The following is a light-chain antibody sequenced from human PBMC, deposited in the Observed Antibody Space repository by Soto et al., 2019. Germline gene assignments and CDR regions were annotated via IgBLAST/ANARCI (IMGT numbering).Light chain of an antibody. J-gene: IGLJ1*01. V-gene: IGLV3-21*02. Sequence: SYELTQPPSVSVAPGQTARITCGGSNIGSKSVHWYQQKPGQAPVLVVYDDSDRPSGIPERFSGSNSGDTATLTISRVEAGDEADYYCQVWDSVSDHYVFGTGTKLTVL. CDR3: QVWDSVSDHYV. CDR1: NIGSKS. CDR2: DDS.